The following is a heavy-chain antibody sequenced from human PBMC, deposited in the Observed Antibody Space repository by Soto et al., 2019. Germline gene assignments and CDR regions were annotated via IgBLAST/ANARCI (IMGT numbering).Heavy chain of an antibody. CDR1: GFTLGSHR. Sequence: EVQLVESGGGLVQPGGSLRVSCAASGFTLGSHRIHWVRQVPGKGLEWVSRIDTDGGGTSYADSVKGRFTISTDNAKNTVYLQMNGLRVGDTAVYFCATVFDLWGQGTLVTVSS. V-gene: IGHV3-74*01. CDR3: ATVFDL. CDR2: IDTDGGGT. J-gene: IGHJ5*02.